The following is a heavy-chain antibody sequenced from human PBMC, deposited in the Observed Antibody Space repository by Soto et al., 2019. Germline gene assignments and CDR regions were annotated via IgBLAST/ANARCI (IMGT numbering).Heavy chain of an antibody. CDR2: INPNSGGT. J-gene: IGHJ3*02. V-gene: IGHV1-2*04. CDR1: GYTFTGYY. Sequence: ASVKVSCKASGYTFTGYYMHWVRQAPGQGLEWMGWINPNSGGTNYAQKFQGWDTMTRDTSISTAYMELSRLRSDDTAVYYCARAVAANAFDIWGQGTMVTVSS. D-gene: IGHD6-19*01. CDR3: ARAVAANAFDI.